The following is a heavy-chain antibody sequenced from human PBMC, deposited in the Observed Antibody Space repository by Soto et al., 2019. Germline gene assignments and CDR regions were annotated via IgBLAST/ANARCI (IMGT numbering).Heavy chain of an antibody. CDR1: GFTFSSYG. CDR2: ISYDGSNK. J-gene: IGHJ4*02. Sequence: QVQLVESGGGVVQPGRSLGLSCAASGFTFSSYGMHWVRQAPGKGLEWVAVISYDGSNKYYADSVKGRFTISRDNSKNTLYLQMNSLRAEDTAVYDCAKDPTGTFDYWGQGTLVTVSS. D-gene: IGHD1-1*01. V-gene: IGHV3-30*18. CDR3: AKDPTGTFDY.